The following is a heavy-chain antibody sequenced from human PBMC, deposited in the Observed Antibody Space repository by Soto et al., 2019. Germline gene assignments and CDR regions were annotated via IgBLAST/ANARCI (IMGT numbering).Heavy chain of an antibody. Sequence: GGSLRLSCAASGFTFSSYGMHWVRQAPGKGLEWVAVIWYDGSNKYYADSVKGRFTISRDNSKNTLYLQMNSLRAEDTAVYYCARGIVLAAADPFDYWGQGTLVTVSS. V-gene: IGHV3-33*01. CDR2: IWYDGSNK. D-gene: IGHD6-13*01. CDR3: ARGIVLAAADPFDY. CDR1: GFTFSSYG. J-gene: IGHJ4*02.